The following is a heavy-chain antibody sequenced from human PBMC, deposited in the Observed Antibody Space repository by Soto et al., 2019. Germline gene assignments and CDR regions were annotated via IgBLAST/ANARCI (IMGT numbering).Heavy chain of an antibody. Sequence: ITLKESGPTLVKPTQTLTLTCTFSGFSLSTTGVGVGWIRQPPGKALEWLALIYWDDDKRQSPSLKSRLTITGDTSKNQVVLTLTTMDPVDTATYYCVHSFYDLSGPFLFDYWDQGTLVTVSS. CDR1: GFSLSTTGVG. CDR3: VHSFYDLSGPFLFDY. D-gene: IGHD3-22*01. J-gene: IGHJ4*02. V-gene: IGHV2-5*02. CDR2: IYWDDDK.